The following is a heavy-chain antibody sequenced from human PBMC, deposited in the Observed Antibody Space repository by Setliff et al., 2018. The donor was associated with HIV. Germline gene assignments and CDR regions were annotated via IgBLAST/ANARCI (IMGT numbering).Heavy chain of an antibody. D-gene: IGHD1-26*01. V-gene: IGHV1-46*01. CDR1: GYTFTSYY. J-gene: IGHJ4*02. CDR2: VNPSGGST. Sequence: ASVKVSCKASGYTFTSYYMHWVRQAPGQGLEWLGMVNPSGGSTAYAQKFQGRVTMTSDTSTSTVYMELSSLRSEDTAVYYCARNLGGYRFDYWGQGTLVTVSS. CDR3: ARNLGGYRFDY.